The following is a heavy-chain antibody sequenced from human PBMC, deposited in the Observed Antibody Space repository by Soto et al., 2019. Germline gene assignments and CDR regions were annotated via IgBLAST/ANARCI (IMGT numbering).Heavy chain of an antibody. CDR2: ISSSSSTI. V-gene: IGHV3-48*02. Sequence: LRLSCAASGFTFSSYSMNWVRQAPGKGLEWVSYISSSSSTIYYADSVKGRFTISRDNAKNSLYLQMNSLRDEGTAVYYCARDELLWFGELLLSYYYYGMDVWGQGTTVTVSS. CDR1: GFTFSSYS. J-gene: IGHJ6*02. CDR3: ARDELLWFGELLLSYYYYGMDV. D-gene: IGHD3-10*01.